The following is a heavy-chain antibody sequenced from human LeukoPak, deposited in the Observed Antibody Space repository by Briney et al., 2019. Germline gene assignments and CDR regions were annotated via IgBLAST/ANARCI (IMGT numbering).Heavy chain of an antibody. CDR2: ISYSGSS. V-gene: IGHV4-31*03. D-gene: IGHD6-19*01. J-gene: IGHJ3*01. CDR3: ARASVAGMQNAFDL. CDR1: GGSISSGGYY. Sequence: SQTLSLTCTVSGGSISSGGYYWSWIRQHPGTGLEWIGYISYSGSSYYNPPLKSRLSISLDTSKNQFSLSLSSVTAADTAVFYCARASVAGMQNAFDLWGQGTMVTVSS.